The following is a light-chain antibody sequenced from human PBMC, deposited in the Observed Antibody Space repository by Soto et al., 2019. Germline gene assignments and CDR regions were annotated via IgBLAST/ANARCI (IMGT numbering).Light chain of an antibody. J-gene: IGLJ1*01. CDR2: EVT. Sequence: QSVLTQPPSASGSPGQSVTISCTGTSSDVGGYNYVSWYQQHPGKAPKLMIYEVTKRPSGVPDRFSGSKSGNTASLTVSGLQAEDEADYLCGSHAGDNTYVFGTGTKVTV. CDR1: SSDVGGYNY. CDR3: GSHAGDNTYV. V-gene: IGLV2-8*01.